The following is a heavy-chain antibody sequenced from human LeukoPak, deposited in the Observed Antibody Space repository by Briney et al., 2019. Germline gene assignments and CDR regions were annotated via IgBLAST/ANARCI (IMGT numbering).Heavy chain of an antibody. D-gene: IGHD6-19*01. CDR1: GGSISSYY. J-gene: IGHJ4*02. CDR3: AREVVAGTVIDY. Sequence: TTSETLSLTCTVSGGSISSYYWSWIRQPPGKGLEWIGYIYYSGSTNYNPSLKSRVTISVDTSKNQFSLKLSSVTAADTAVYYCAREVVAGTVIDYWGQGTLVTVSS. V-gene: IGHV4-59*12. CDR2: IYYSGST.